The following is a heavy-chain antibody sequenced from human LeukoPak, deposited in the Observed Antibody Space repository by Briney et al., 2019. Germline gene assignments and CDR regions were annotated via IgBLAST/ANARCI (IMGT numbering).Heavy chain of an antibody. CDR3: ARDRLPNYYDSSGFFDY. D-gene: IGHD3-22*01. V-gene: IGHV1-2*04. CDR1: GYTFTGYY. J-gene: IGHJ4*02. CDR2: INPNSGGT. Sequence: GASVKVSCKASGYTFTGYYMHWVRQAPGQGLEWMGWINPNSGGTNYAQKFQGWVTMTRDTSISTAYMELSRLRSDDTAVYYCARDRLPNYYDSSGFFDYWGQGTLVTVSS.